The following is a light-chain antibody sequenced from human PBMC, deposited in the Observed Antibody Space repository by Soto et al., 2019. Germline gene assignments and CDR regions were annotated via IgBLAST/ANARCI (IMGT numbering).Light chain of an antibody. CDR1: SGHSSYA. V-gene: IGLV4-69*01. CDR3: QTWGTGLLV. CDR2: LNSDGSH. Sequence: QLVQTQSPSASASLGASVKLTCTLSSGHSSYAIAWHQQQPEKGPRYLMKLNSDGSHSKGDGIPDRFSGSSSGAERYLTISSLQSEDEADYYCQTWGTGLLVFGGGTKLTVL. J-gene: IGLJ3*02.